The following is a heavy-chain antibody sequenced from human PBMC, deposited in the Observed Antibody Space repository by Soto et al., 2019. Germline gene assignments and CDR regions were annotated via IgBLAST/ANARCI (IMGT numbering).Heavy chain of an antibody. CDR2: IWYDGSNK. Sequence: GGSLRLSCAASGFTFSSYDMHWVRQAPGKGLEWVAGIWYDGSNKNYADSVKGRFTISRDNSKNTLYLQTNSLRVEDTAVYYCARGASSTWVDYWGQGTLVTVSS. CDR1: GFTFSSYD. CDR3: ARGASSTWVDY. D-gene: IGHD6-13*01. V-gene: IGHV3-33*01. J-gene: IGHJ4*02.